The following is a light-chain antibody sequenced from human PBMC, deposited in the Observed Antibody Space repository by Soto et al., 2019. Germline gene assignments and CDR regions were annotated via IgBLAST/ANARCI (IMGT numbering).Light chain of an antibody. Sequence: IHMTQAPASLSASVGDIVTITCRAIHSISNYVNWYQQKPWKSPKLLIYAASSLQSGVQSRFSGSGYGTDFTLAISSLQPEDFATYYCQQSYSSPWTCGQGTKVDIK. V-gene: IGKV1-39*01. J-gene: IGKJ1*01. CDR1: HSISNY. CDR3: QQSYSSPWT. CDR2: AAS.